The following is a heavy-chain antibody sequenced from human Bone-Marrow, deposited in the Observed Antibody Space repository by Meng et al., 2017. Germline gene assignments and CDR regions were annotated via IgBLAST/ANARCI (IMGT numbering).Heavy chain of an antibody. J-gene: IGHJ4*02. CDR2: IYYTGST. V-gene: IGHV4-39*07. CDR1: GGSISSSSYY. Sequence: QLQLLESGPGLGKPSETPSLTRTVSGGSISSSSYYWGWIRQPPGKGLEWIGSIYYTGSTYYNPALKSRVTISLDTSKNQFSLKLNSMTAADTAVYYCARDPTGGEDHQRVWGQGTLVTVSS. CDR3: ARDPTGGEDHQRV. D-gene: IGHD1-14*01.